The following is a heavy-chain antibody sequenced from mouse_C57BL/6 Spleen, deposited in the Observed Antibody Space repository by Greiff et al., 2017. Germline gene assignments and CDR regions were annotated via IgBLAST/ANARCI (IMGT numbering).Heavy chain of an antibody. CDR2: INPNYGTT. V-gene: IGHV1-39*01. CDR3: ARDYGSSPYYAMDY. J-gene: IGHJ4*01. CDR1: GYSFTDYN. Sequence: EVQLKESGPELVKPGASVKISCKASGYSFTDYNMNWVKQSNGKSLEWIGVINPNYGTTSYNQKFKGKATLTVDQSSSTAYMQLNSLTSEDSAVYYCARDYGSSPYYAMDYWGQGTSVTVSS. D-gene: IGHD1-1*01.